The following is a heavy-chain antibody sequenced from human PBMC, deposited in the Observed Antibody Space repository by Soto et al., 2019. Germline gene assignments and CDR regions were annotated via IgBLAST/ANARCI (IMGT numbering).Heavy chain of an antibody. CDR1: GGSIRSGDSY. D-gene: IGHD3-16*01. V-gene: IGHV4-30-4*01. Sequence: QVQLQESGPGLVKPLETLSLTCTVSGGSIRSGDSYWSWIRQSPGKGLEWIGYIYYSGSAYYNPSLESRFTISVDTSKNQFSLKVNSVTAADTAVHYCAREGAASHSYYYGTDVWGQVTTVTVSS. CDR3: AREGAASHSYYYGTDV. J-gene: IGHJ6*02. CDR2: IYYSGSA.